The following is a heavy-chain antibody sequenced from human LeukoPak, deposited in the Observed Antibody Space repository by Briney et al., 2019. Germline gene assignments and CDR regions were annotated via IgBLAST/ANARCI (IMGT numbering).Heavy chain of an antibody. CDR3: ARILSSSWYEYFHH. D-gene: IGHD6-19*01. J-gene: IGHJ1*01. CDR1: GGTFSNYA. Sequence: ASVKVSCKASGGTFSNYAISWVRQAPGQGLEWMGAIIPIFGTANYAQKSQGRVTITADESTSTAYMELSSLRSEDTAVYYCARILSSSWYEYFHHWGQGTLVTVSS. V-gene: IGHV1-69*13. CDR2: IIPIFGTA.